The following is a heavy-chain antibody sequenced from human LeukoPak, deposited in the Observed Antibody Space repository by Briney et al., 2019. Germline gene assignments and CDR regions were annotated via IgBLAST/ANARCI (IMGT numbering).Heavy chain of an antibody. CDR3: ARDTAHDY. D-gene: IGHD5-18*01. Sequence: GGSLRLSCAASGLTLSSHILSWVRHAPGKGLEWVSSISGSSNYIYYADSVKGRFTISRDNAKNSLFLQMNSLGAEDTAVYCCARDTAHDYWGQGTLVTVSS. V-gene: IGHV3-21*01. J-gene: IGHJ4*02. CDR1: GLTLSSHI. CDR2: ISGSSNYI.